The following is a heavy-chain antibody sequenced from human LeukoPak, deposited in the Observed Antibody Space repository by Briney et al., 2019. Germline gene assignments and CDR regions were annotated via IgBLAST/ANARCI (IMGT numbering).Heavy chain of an antibody. CDR1: GYTFTGYY. CDR3: APLANYYDISGYSMPFDY. J-gene: IGHJ4*02. V-gene: IGHV1-2*06. D-gene: IGHD3-22*01. CDR2: INPNSGGT. Sequence: ASVKVSCKASGYTFTGYYMHWVRQAPGQGLEWMGRINPNSGGTNYAQKFQGRVTMTRDTSISTAYMELSRLRSDDTAVYYCAPLANYYDISGYSMPFDYWGQGTLVTVSS.